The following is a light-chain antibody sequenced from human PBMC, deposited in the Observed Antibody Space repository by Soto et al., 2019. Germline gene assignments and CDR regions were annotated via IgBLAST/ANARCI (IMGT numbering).Light chain of an antibody. CDR1: SSNIGAGYD. CDR3: QSYDSSLKV. V-gene: IGLV1-40*01. CDR2: GNS. J-gene: IGLJ2*01. Sequence: QSVLTQPTSVAGATGQRVTISCTGSSSNIGAGYDVHWYQQLPGTAPKLLIYGNSNRPSGVPDRFSGSKSGTSASLAITGLQAEDEADYYCQSYDSSLKVFGGGTKLTV.